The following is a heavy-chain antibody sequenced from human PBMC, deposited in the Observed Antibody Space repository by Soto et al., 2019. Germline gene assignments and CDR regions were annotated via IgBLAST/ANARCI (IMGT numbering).Heavy chain of an antibody. CDR2: IIPIFGTT. CDR1: GDIFSGYS. Sequence: QVQLVQSGAEVKKPGSSVKVSCKTSGDIFSGYSISWVRQAPGQGLEWMGGIIPIFGTTNYAQRFHGRVTITADKSTSTVYMELYSLKSEDPAVYYCASDLGSGYDPGDYWGQGTLVTVSS. J-gene: IGHJ4*02. V-gene: IGHV1-69*14. D-gene: IGHD5-12*01. CDR3: ASDLGSGYDPGDY.